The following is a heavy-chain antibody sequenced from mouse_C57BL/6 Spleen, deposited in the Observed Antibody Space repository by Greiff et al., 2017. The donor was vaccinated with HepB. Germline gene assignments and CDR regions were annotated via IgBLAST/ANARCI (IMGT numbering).Heavy chain of an antibody. D-gene: IGHD2-1*01. V-gene: IGHV1-22*01. J-gene: IGHJ1*03. CDR3: APYGNYWYFDV. CDR1: GYTFTDYN. Sequence: EVQLQQSGPELVKPGASVKMSCKASGYTFTDYNMHWVKQSHGKSLEWIGYINPNNGGTSYNQKFKGKATLTVNKASSTAYMELRSLTSEDSAVYYCAPYGNYWYFDVWGTGTTVTVSS. CDR2: INPNNGGT.